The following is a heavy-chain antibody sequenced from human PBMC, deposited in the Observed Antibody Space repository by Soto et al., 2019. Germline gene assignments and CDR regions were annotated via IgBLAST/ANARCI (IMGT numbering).Heavy chain of an antibody. J-gene: IGHJ6*03. Sequence: SETLSLTCTVSGGSISSSSYYWGWIRQPPGKGLEWIGSIYYSGSTYYNPSLKSRVTISVDTSKNQFSLKLSSVTAADTAVYYCASYDFWSGYHQGPVYYYMDVWGKGTTVTVSS. V-gene: IGHV4-39*01. CDR2: IYYSGST. D-gene: IGHD3-3*01. CDR1: GGSISSSSYY. CDR3: ASYDFWSGYHQGPVYYYMDV.